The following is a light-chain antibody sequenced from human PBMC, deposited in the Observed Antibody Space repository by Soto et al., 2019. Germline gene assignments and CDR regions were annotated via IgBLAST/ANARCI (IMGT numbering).Light chain of an antibody. Sequence: QSALTQPASVSGSPGQSITISCTGTSSDVGGYNYVSWYQQHPGKAPKLMIYEVSDRPSGVSNRFSGSKSGNTASLTISGLQAEDEAHYYCSSCTCSIVVFGGGTKLTVL. V-gene: IGLV2-14*01. CDR2: EVS. J-gene: IGLJ2*01. CDR1: SSDVGGYNY. CDR3: SSCTCSIVV.